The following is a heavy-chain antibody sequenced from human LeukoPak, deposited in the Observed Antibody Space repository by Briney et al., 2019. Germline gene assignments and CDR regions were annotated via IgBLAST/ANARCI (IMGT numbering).Heavy chain of an antibody. CDR2: IYYSGST. Sequence: SETLSLTCTVSGGSISSSSYYWGWIRQPPGKGLEWIGNIYYSGSTYYNPSLKSRVTISVDTSKNQFSLKLSSVTAADTAVYYCARRSSSSWYGRWFDPWGQGTLVTVSS. J-gene: IGHJ5*02. D-gene: IGHD6-13*01. V-gene: IGHV4-39*01. CDR3: ARRSSSSWYGRWFDP. CDR1: GGSISSSSYY.